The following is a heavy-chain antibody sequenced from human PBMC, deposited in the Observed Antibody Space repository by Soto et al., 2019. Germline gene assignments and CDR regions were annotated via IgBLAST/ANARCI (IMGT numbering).Heavy chain of an antibody. CDR1: VFTFSSYS. CDR3: AKDQGRGGYSYGYFSPYFDY. V-gene: IGHV3-30*18. CDR2: ISYDGSNK. D-gene: IGHD5-18*01. J-gene: IGHJ4*02. Sequence: GALRLAGAASVFTFSSYSMHWVRQAPGKGLEWVAVISYDGSNKYYADSVKGRFTISRDNSKNTLYLQMNSLRAEDTAVYYCAKDQGRGGYSYGYFSPYFDYWGQGTLVTVSS.